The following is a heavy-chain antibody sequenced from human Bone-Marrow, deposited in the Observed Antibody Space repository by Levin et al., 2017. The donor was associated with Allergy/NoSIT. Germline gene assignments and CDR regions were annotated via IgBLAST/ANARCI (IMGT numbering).Heavy chain of an antibody. CDR1: GFTFSSYS. J-gene: IGHJ6*02. CDR2: ISSSSSYI. V-gene: IGHV3-21*01. D-gene: IGHD3-3*01. Sequence: GESLKISCAASGFTFSSYSMNWVRQAPGKGLEWVSSISSSSSYIYYADSVKGRFTISRDNAKNSLYLQMNSLRAEDTAVYYCARECYDFWSGYWIRKDYYYYGMDVWGQGTTVTVSS. CDR3: ARECYDFWSGYWIRKDYYYYGMDV.